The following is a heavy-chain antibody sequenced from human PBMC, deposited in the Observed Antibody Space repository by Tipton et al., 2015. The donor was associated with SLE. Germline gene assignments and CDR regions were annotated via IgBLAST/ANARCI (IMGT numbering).Heavy chain of an antibody. CDR3: ARGGGSVLADI. D-gene: IGHD3-10*01. CDR2: INHSGST. Sequence: GLVKPSETLSLTCTVSGGSISSSSYYWGWIRQPPGKGLEWIGEINHSGSTNYNPSLKSRVTISVDTSKNQFSLKLSSVTAADTTVYYCARGGGSVLADIWGQGTMVTVSS. CDR1: GGSISSSSYY. J-gene: IGHJ3*02. V-gene: IGHV4-39*07.